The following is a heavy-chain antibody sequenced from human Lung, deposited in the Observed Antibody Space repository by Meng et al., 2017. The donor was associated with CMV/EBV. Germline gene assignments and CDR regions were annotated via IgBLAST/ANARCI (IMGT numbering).Heavy chain of an antibody. Sequence: SLSLXXAASGFPFSDYYMSWIRQAPGTGLGWVSYISSSGSTIYYADTVNGRFTISRDNAKNSLYLQMNSLRAEDTAVYYCASRATGYSSSYIDYWGQGTLVTVSS. CDR3: ASRATGYSSSYIDY. J-gene: IGHJ4*02. V-gene: IGHV3-11*04. CDR2: ISSSGSTI. D-gene: IGHD6-6*01. CDR1: GFPFSDYY.